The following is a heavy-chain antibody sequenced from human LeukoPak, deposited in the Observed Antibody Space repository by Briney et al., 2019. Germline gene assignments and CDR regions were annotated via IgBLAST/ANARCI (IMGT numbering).Heavy chain of an antibody. V-gene: IGHV3-64*01. CDR3: TTDGVGVEGATYDN. D-gene: IGHD1-26*01. CDR2: ISSDGGNT. Sequence: TGGSLRLSCAASGFTFSSYAMHWVRQAPGKGLEYVSSISSDGGNTYYANSVRGRFTISRDNSKNTLYLQMNSLKTEDTAVYYCTTDGVGVEGATYDNWGQGTLVSVSS. CDR1: GFTFSSYA. J-gene: IGHJ4*02.